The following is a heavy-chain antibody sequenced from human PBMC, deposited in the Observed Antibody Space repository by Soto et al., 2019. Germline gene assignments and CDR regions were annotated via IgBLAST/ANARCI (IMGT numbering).Heavy chain of an antibody. CDR2: IYYSGST. CDR1: GDSISSSNYY. V-gene: IGHV4-39*01. CDR3: ARQEVVGTGEFDF. D-gene: IGHD6-19*01. Sequence: QRQLQESGPGLVKPSETLSLTCTVSGDSISSSNYYWGWIRQPPGKGLEWIGSIYYSGSTNYNPHLKSRVTISGDTSKNHFSLRLSSVTAADTAVYYCARQEVVGTGEFDFWGQGTLVTVSS. J-gene: IGHJ4*02.